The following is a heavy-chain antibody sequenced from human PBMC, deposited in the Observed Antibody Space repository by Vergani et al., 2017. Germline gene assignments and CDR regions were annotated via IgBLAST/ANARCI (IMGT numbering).Heavy chain of an antibody. V-gene: IGHV1-2*02. CDR1: GYTFTGYY. CDR3: ARGGADGYSYGSFDY. J-gene: IGHJ4*02. D-gene: IGHD5-18*01. Sequence: QVQLVQSGAEVKKPGASVKVSCKASGYTFTGYYMHWVRRAPGQGLEWMGWINPNSGGTNYAQKFQGRVTMTRDTSISTAYMELSRLRSDDTAVYYCARGGADGYSYGSFDYWGQGTLVTVSS. CDR2: INPNSGGT.